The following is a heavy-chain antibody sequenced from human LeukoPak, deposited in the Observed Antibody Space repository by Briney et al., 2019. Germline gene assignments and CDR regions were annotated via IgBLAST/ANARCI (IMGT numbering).Heavy chain of an antibody. J-gene: IGHJ4*02. Sequence: SETLSLTCTVSGGSMSNYYGSWIRQPPGKGLEWIGYVSYTGSTDYNPSLRSRVIVSIDTSKNQLSLIVTFVTAADTAVYYCARSVGRGSYFDSWGQGSLVIVSS. CDR2: VSYTGST. CDR1: GGSMSNYY. V-gene: IGHV4-59*08. CDR3: ARSVGRGSYFDS. D-gene: IGHD3-10*01.